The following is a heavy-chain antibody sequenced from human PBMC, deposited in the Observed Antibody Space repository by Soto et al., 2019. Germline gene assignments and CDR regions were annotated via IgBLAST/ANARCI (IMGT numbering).Heavy chain of an antibody. CDR1: GYTFTSYA. CDR3: ARESVSGSSGWDLFLFDP. J-gene: IGHJ5*02. D-gene: IGHD6-19*01. V-gene: IGHV1-3*01. Sequence: ASVKVSCKASGYTFTSYAMHWVRQAPGQRLEWMGWINAGNGNTKYSQKFQGRVTITRDTSASTAYMELSSLRSEETAVYYCARESVSGSSGWDLFLFDPWGQGTLVTVSS. CDR2: INAGNGNT.